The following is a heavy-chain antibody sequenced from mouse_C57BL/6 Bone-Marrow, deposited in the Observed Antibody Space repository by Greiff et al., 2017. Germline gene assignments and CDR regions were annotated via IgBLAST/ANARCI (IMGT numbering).Heavy chain of an antibody. CDR3: AKDYEWYFDV. J-gene: IGHJ1*03. CDR1: GFSLTSYG. CDR2: IWRGGST. D-gene: IGHD1-1*01. V-gene: IGHV2-5*01. Sequence: QVQLKESGPGLVQPSQSLSITCTVSGFSLTSYGVHWVRQSPGKGLEWLGVIWRGGSTDYNADFMSRLSTNKDNSKSQVFFKMNSMQADDTAIYYCAKDYEWYFDVWGTGTTVTVSS.